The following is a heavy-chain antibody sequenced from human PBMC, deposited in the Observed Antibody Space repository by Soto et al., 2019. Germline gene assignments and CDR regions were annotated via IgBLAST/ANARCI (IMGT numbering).Heavy chain of an antibody. Sequence: GSLRLSCAASGFTFSSYAMSWVRQAPGKGLEWVSAISGSGGSTYYADSVKGRFTISRDNSKNTLYLQMNSLRAEDTAVYYCAKFQGALRRLSSIASQGGSDYWGQGTLVTVSS. V-gene: IGHV3-23*01. J-gene: IGHJ4*02. CDR2: ISGSGGST. CDR1: GFTFSSYA. D-gene: IGHD6-6*01. CDR3: AKFQGALRRLSSIASQGGSDY.